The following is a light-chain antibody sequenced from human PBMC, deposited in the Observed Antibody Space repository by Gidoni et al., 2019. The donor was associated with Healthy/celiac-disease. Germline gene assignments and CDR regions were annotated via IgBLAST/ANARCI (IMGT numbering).Light chain of an antibody. J-gene: IGKJ2*01. CDR3: QKYNNWQYT. CDR1: QSVSSN. CDR2: GAS. V-gene: IGKV3-15*01. Sequence: EIVMTQSPATLSVSPGERATLSCRASQSVSSNLAWYQQKPGQDPRLLIYGASTRATVIPARFSGSGSGTEFTLTISSLQSEDFAVYYGQKYNNWQYTFGQGTKLEIK.